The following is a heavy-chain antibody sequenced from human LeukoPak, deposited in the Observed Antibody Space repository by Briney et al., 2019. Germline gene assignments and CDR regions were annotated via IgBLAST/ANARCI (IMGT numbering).Heavy chain of an antibody. Sequence: EGSLRLSCAASGFTFSSYSMNWVRQAPGKGLEWVSSISSSSSYIYYADSVKGRFTISRDNAKNSLYLQMNSLRAEDTAVYYCASRPLYYDFWSGEGEYYFDFWGQGTLVTVSS. CDR1: GFTFSSYS. CDR2: ISSSSSYI. J-gene: IGHJ4*02. CDR3: ASRPLYYDFWSGEGEYYFDF. V-gene: IGHV3-21*01. D-gene: IGHD3-3*01.